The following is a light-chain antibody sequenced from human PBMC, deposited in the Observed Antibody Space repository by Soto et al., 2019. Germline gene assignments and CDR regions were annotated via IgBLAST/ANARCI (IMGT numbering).Light chain of an antibody. J-gene: IGLJ2*01. V-gene: IGLV1-44*01. CDR3: AAWDDSLNGEVV. CDR1: SSNIGSNS. CDR2: STN. Sequence: QSVLTQPPSASGTPGQRVTISCSGSSSNIGSNSVNWYQQLPGTAPKLLIYSTNQRPSGVPDRFSGSKSDTSASLAISGLQSEDEADYSCAAWDDSLNGEVVFGGGTKVTVL.